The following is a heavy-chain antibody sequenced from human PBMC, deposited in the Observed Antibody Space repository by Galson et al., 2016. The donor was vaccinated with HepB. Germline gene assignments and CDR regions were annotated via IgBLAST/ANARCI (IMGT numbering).Heavy chain of an antibody. D-gene: IGHD3-10*01. CDR3: ARADNYYGSGTYHEAFDI. CDR2: IHDSVST. Sequence: SETLSLTCTVSGGSITSDGYYWSWIRQHPGKGLEWIGNIHDSVSTNNNPSPKSRVTILVDTSKNQFSLKLSSVTAADTAVYYCARADNYYGSGTYHEAFDIWGQGTMVTVSS. CDR1: GGSITSDGYY. J-gene: IGHJ3*02. V-gene: IGHV4-61*08.